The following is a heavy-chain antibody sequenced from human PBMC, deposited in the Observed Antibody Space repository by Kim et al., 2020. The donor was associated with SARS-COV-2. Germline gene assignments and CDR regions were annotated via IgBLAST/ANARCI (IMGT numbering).Heavy chain of an antibody. CDR1: GGSFSGYY. V-gene: IGHV4-34*01. CDR2: INHSGST. D-gene: IGHD4-17*01. CDR3: ARWSVGTVTTTPPLFDY. J-gene: IGHJ4*02. Sequence: SETLSLTCAVYGGSFSGYYWSWIRQPPGKGLEWIGEINHSGSTNYNPSLKSRVTISVDTSKNQFSLKLSSVTAADTAVYYCARWSVGTVTTTPPLFDYWGQGTLVTVSS.